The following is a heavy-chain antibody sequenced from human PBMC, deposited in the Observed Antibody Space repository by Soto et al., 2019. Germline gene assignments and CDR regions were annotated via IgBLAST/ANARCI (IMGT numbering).Heavy chain of an antibody. V-gene: IGHV4-30-4*01. J-gene: IGHJ4*02. D-gene: IGHD4-17*01. CDR2: IYYSWST. Sequence: QVQLRESGPGLVKPSQTLSLTCTVSGGSISSVEYYWSWVRQPPGKGLEWIGSIYYSWSTFYNPSLRSRLTMSVDTSKNQFSLNLSSVTAADTAVYYCARVTTVVIPYLDYWGQGTLVTVSS. CDR1: GGSISSVEYY. CDR3: ARVTTVVIPYLDY.